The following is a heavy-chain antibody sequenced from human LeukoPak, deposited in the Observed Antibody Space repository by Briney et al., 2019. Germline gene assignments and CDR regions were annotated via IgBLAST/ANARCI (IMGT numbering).Heavy chain of an antibody. CDR1: GFTFSDHY. CDR3: ARGAYGDRDFDY. J-gene: IGHJ4*02. V-gene: IGHV3-72*01. D-gene: IGHD4-17*01. CDR2: TRNKANSYTT. Sequence: GGSLRLSCAASGFTFSDHYMDWVRQAPGKGLEWVGRTRNKANSYTTEYAASVKGRFTISRDDSKNSLYLQMNSLKTEDTAVYYCARGAYGDRDFDYWGQGTLVTVS.